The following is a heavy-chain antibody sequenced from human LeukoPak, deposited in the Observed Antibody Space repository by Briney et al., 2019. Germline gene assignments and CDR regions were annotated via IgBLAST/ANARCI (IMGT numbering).Heavy chain of an antibody. CDR3: ARADLLTGYYILDF. D-gene: IGHD3-9*01. CDR1: GYTFTCYY. J-gene: IGHJ4*02. Sequence: ASVKVSCKASGYTFTCYYMHWVRQAPGQGLEWMGWINPNSGGTNYAQKFQGRVSMTRDTSISTAYMELSRLRSDDTAVYYCARADLLTGYYILDFWGQGTLVTVSS. V-gene: IGHV1-2*02. CDR2: INPNSGGT.